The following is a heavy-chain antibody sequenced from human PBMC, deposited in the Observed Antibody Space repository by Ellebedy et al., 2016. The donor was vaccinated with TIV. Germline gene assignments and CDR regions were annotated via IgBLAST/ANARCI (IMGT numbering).Heavy chain of an antibody. CDR3: ARGGYYGSGSSSGLDI. D-gene: IGHD3-10*01. Sequence: GESLKISCAASGVTFSDYYMSWIRQGPGKGLEWVSYVSSSCSTIYYADSVEGRFTISREDAENALYRKMKGLRAGDSAVYYCARGGYYGSGSSSGLDIWGQGTMVTVSS. CDR1: GVTFSDYY. J-gene: IGHJ3*02. V-gene: IGHV3-11*01. CDR2: VSSSCSTI.